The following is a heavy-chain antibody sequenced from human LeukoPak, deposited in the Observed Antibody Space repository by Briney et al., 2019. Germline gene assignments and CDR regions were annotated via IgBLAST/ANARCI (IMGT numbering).Heavy chain of an antibody. CDR1: GFTFSSYE. J-gene: IGHJ4*02. D-gene: IGHD5-18*01. CDR3: AREGTAMVSFDY. V-gene: IGHV3-48*03. Sequence: GGSLRLSCAASGFTFSSYEMNWVRQAPGKGLEWVSYISSGGNTIYYTDSVKGRFTISRDNAKNSLYLQMNSLRAEDTAVYYCAREGTAMVSFDYWGQGTLVTVSS. CDR2: ISSGGNTI.